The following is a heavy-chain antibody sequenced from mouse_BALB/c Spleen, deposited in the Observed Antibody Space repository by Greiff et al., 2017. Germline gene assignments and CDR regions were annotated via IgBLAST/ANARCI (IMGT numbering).Heavy chain of an antibody. CDR2: ISDGGSYT. J-gene: IGHJ4*01. D-gene: IGHD2-4*01. CDR3: ARGYYDYDDYAMDY. Sequence: EVQRVESGGGLVKPGGSLKLSCAASGFTFSDYYMYWVRQTPEKRLEWVATISDGGSYTYYPDSVKGRFTISRDNAKNNLYLQMSSLKYEDTAMYYCARGYYDYDDYAMDYWGQGTSVTVSS. CDR1: GFTFSDYY. V-gene: IGHV5-4*02.